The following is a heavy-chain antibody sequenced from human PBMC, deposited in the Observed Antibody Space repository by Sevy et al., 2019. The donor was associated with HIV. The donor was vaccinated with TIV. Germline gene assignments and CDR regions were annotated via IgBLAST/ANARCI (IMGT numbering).Heavy chain of an antibody. CDR1: GFTFSDHY. Sequence: GGSLRLSCVASGFTFSDHYMEWVRQAPGKGLEWVGRTRNKADGYTTEYAASVEGRFTISRDESKNLLYVQMNSLKAEDTAVYYCATHAGIAAAGRVFDYWGQGTLVTVSS. CDR2: TRNKADGYTT. D-gene: IGHD6-13*01. V-gene: IGHV3-72*01. CDR3: ATHAGIAAAGRVFDY. J-gene: IGHJ4*02.